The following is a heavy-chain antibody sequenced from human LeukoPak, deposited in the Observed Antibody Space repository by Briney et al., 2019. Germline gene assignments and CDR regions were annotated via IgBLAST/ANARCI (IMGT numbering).Heavy chain of an antibody. V-gene: IGHV3-74*01. D-gene: IGHD4-23*01. CDR1: GFTFSSYA. CDR2: INSDGSGT. J-gene: IGHJ4*02. CDR3: AKGGTTVVDY. Sequence: QSGGSLRLSCAASGFTFSSYAMSWVRQAPGKGLLWVARINSDGSGTTYADSVKGRVTISRDNAKNTLYLQMNSLRDEDTAVYYCAKGGTTVVDYWGQGTLVTVSS.